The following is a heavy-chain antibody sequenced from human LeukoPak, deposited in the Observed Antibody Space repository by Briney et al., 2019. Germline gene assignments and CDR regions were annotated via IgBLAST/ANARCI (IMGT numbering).Heavy chain of an antibody. J-gene: IGHJ6*03. CDR3: ARDLVRSVRYYYGSGTVMGHYYYYYMDV. CDR2: IYYSGST. V-gene: IGHV4-39*07. CDR1: GGSISSSSYY. Sequence: SETLSLTCTVSGGSISSSSYYWGWIRQPPVKGLEWIGSIYYSGSTYYNPSLKSRVTISVDTSKNQFSLKLSSVTAADTAVYYCARDLVRSVRYYYGSGTVMGHYYYYYMDVWGKGTTVTISS. D-gene: IGHD3-10*01.